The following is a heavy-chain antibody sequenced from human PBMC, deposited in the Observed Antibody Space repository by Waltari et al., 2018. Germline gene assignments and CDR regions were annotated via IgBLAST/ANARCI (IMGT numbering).Heavy chain of an antibody. V-gene: IGHV4-34*01. CDR3: ARRGGSSWYDY. J-gene: IGHJ4*02. CDR2: INHSGST. CDR1: GGSFSGYY. D-gene: IGHD6-13*01. Sequence: QVQLQQWGAGLLKPPETLSLTCAVYGGSFSGYYWSWIRQPPGKGLEWIGEINHSGSTNYNPSLKSRVTISVDTSKNQFSLKLSSVTAADTAVYYCARRGGSSWYDYWGQGTLVTVSS.